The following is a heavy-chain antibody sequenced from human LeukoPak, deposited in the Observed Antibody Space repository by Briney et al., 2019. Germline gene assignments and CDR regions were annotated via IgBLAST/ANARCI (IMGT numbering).Heavy chain of an antibody. V-gene: IGHV3-74*01. J-gene: IGHJ4*02. Sequence: GGSLRLSCAASGFTFSSYWMHWVRHAPGKGLVWVSRINSDGSSTSYADSVKGRFTISRDNAKNTLYLQMNSLRAEDTAVYYCARFHIRGLNFDYWGQGTLVTVSS. CDR2: INSDGSST. D-gene: IGHD3-10*01. CDR3: ARFHIRGLNFDY. CDR1: GFTFSSYW.